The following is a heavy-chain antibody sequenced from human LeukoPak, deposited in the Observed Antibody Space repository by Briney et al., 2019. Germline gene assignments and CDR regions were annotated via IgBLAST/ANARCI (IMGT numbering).Heavy chain of an antibody. CDR3: ASHCGSGRRARNRDYYYYYMDV. Sequence: PSETLSLTCTVSGYSISSGSYYWSWIRQPAGKGLEWIGRIYTSGSTNYNPSLKSRVTISVDTSKNQFSLKLSSVTAADTAVYYCASHCGSGRRARNRDYYYYYMDVWGKGTTVTVSS. D-gene: IGHD3-10*01. CDR1: GYSISSGSYY. V-gene: IGHV4-61*02. CDR2: IYTSGST. J-gene: IGHJ6*03.